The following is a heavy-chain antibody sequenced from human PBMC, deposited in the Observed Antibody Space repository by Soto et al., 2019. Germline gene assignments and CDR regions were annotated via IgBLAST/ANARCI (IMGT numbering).Heavy chain of an antibody. CDR2: ISGSGGST. D-gene: IGHD3-3*01. V-gene: IGHV3-23*01. J-gene: IGHJ6*02. Sequence: GGSLRLSCAASGFTFSSYAMSWVRQAPGKGLEWVSAISGSGGSTYYADSVKGRFTISRDNSKNTLYLQMNSLRAEDTAVYYCARGRFLEWSTYYYGMDVWGQGTTVTVSS. CDR3: ARGRFLEWSTYYYGMDV. CDR1: GFTFSSYA.